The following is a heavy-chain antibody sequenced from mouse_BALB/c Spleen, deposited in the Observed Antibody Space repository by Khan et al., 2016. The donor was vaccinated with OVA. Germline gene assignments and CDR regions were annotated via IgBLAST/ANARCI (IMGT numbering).Heavy chain of an antibody. D-gene: IGHD3-1*01. Sequence: VQLQQSGAELIRPGTSVKISCKASGYTFTNYWLGWIKQRPGHGLEWIGDIYPGGGYTNYNEKFKGKATLTADTSSSTAYMQLSGLTSEDSTVYCCARWATWYFDVWGAGTTVTVSS. J-gene: IGHJ1*01. CDR1: GYTFTNYW. CDR3: ARWATWYFDV. V-gene: IGHV1-63*02. CDR2: IYPGGGYT.